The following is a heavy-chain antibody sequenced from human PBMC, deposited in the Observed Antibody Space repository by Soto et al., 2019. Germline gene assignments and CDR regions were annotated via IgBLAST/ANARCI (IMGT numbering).Heavy chain of an antibody. CDR3: ARDAFCGSGTCRVGHWFDP. J-gene: IGHJ5*02. CDR2: VNHRGSA. V-gene: IGHV4-34*01. CDR1: GGPFSGAY. D-gene: IGHD2-21*01. Sequence: SETLSLTCAVSGGPFSGAYWSWIRQPPGKGLEWIGGVNHRGSANYNPSLEGRVTMSVDTSKNQFSLKLTSVTAADSAVYYCARDAFCGSGTCRVGHWFDPWGQGTLVTVSS.